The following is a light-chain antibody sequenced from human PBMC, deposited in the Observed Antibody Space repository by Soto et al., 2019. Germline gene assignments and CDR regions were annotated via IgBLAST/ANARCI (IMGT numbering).Light chain of an antibody. CDR2: MNT. CDR1: NIGSKN. J-gene: IGLJ2*01. V-gene: IGLV3-9*01. CDR3: QIWDSSTSVV. Sequence: SYELTQPLSVSVALGQTASITCGGNNIGSKNLHWYQQKPGQAPLLVIYMNTNRPSGIPERFSGSKSGNTATLTISRAQAGDEADYYCQIWDSSTSVVFGGGTKLTAL.